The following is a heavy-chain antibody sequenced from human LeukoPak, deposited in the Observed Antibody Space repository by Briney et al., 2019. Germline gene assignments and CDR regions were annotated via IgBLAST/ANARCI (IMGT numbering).Heavy chain of an antibody. CDR1: GFTFSSYG. CDR2: ISYDGSNK. Sequence: GRSLRLSCAASGFTFSSYGMHWVRQAPGKGLEWVAVISYDGSNKYYADSVKGRFTISRDNSKNTLYLQMNSLRAEDTAVYYCAKDRLGSTPYYFDYWGQGTLVTVSS. D-gene: IGHD5/OR15-5a*01. CDR3: AKDRLGSTPYYFDY. J-gene: IGHJ4*02. V-gene: IGHV3-30*18.